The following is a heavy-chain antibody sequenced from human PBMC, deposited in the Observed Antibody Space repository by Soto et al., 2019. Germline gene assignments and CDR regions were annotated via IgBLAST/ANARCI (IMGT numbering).Heavy chain of an antibody. CDR1: GGSITTGGSY. J-gene: IGHJ4*02. CDR3: ARARFQVLYGKPYFDS. Sequence: PSETLSLTCTVSGGSITTGGSYWSWIRQHPGKGLEWIGNIYHSGNTYYNPSLKGRLTISVDTSKNHFSLMVDSVTAADTAVYYCARARFQVLYGKPYFDSWGQGTLVTVSS. CDR2: IYHSGNT. D-gene: IGHD2-2*02. V-gene: IGHV4-31*03.